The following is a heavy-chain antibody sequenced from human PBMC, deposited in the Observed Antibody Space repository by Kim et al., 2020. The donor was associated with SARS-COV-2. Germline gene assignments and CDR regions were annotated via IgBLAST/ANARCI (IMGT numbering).Heavy chain of an antibody. D-gene: IGHD5-18*01. V-gene: IGHV3-11*01. CDR1: GFTFSDYY. CDR2: ISSSGSTI. J-gene: IGHJ3*02. CDR3: AREGSDTAMVPPVLDAFDI. Sequence: GGSLRLSCAASGFTFSDYYMSWIRQAPGKGLEWVSYISSSGSTIYYADSVKGRFTISRDNAKNSLYLQMNSLRAEDTAVYYCAREGSDTAMVPPVLDAFDIWGQGTMVTVSS.